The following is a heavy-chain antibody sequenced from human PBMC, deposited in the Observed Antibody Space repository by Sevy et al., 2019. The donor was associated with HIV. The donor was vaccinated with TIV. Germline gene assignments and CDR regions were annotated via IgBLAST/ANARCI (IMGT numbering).Heavy chain of an antibody. J-gene: IGHJ5*02. V-gene: IGHV1-2*02. CDR1: GYTFTGYY. CDR2: INPNSGGT. D-gene: IGHD3-10*01. Sequence: ASVKVSCKASGYTFTGYYMHWVRQAPGQGLEWMGWINPNSGGTNYAQKFQGRVTMTRDTSISTVYMELSRLRSDDTAVYYCARGHGSGSYRGWFDPWGQGTLVTVSS. CDR3: ARGHGSGSYRGWFDP.